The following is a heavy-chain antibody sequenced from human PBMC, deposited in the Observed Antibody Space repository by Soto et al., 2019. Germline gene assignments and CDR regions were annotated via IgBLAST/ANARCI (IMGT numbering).Heavy chain of an antibody. CDR3: ATGFSSTSCYVQRCDY. CDR1: GYTLTELS. J-gene: IGHJ4*02. V-gene: IGHV1-24*01. CDR2: FDPEDGET. Sequence: ASVTVSCKISGYTLTELSMHWVRQAPGKGLEWMGGFDPEDGETIYAQKFQGRVTMTEDTSTDTAYMELSSLRSEDTAVYYCATGFSSTSCYVQRCDYWGQGTLVTVSS. D-gene: IGHD2-2*01.